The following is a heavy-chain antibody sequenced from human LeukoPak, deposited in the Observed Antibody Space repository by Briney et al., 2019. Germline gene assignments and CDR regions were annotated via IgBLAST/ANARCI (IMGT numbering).Heavy chain of an antibody. CDR3: ARFAVHRRIAVAGQFGLDY. Sequence: GASVKVSCKASGYIFTSYNIYWVRQAPGQGLEWTGIINPSGGSTNYAQKFQGRVTMTRDTSTSTVYMELSSLRSEDTAVYYCARFAVHRRIAVAGQFGLDYWGQGTLVTVSS. D-gene: IGHD6-19*01. J-gene: IGHJ4*02. V-gene: IGHV1-46*01. CDR1: GYIFTSYN. CDR2: INPSGGST.